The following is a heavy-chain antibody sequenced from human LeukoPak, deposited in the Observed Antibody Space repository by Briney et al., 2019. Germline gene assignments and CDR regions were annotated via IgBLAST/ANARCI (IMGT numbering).Heavy chain of an antibody. D-gene: IGHD3-10*01. J-gene: IGHJ3*02. V-gene: IGHV3-7*01. CDR3: ARSGYGSGSYTAYDI. CDR2: IKQDGSEK. CDR1: GFTFSSYW. Sequence: GGPLRLSCAASGFTFSSYWLSWVRQAPGKGLEWVANIKQDGSEKYYVDSVKGRFTISRDNAKNSLYLQMNSLRAEDTAVYYCARSGYGSGSYTAYDIWGQGTMVTVSS.